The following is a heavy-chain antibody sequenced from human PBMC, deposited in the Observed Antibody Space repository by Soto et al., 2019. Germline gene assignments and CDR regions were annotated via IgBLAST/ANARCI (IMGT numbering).Heavy chain of an antibody. CDR3: AHAYGGRSLY. Sequence: QITLKESGPTLVKHTQTLTLTCTFSGFSLTTDRVGVGWIRQPPGKALEWLAVIYWDDSKTYRPSLESRLTITKDTSKNPVALTMTNMDSLDTATYYCAHAYGGRSLYWGQGTLVTVSS. D-gene: IGHD1-26*01. CDR1: GFSLTTDRVG. J-gene: IGHJ4*02. V-gene: IGHV2-5*02. CDR2: IYWDDSK.